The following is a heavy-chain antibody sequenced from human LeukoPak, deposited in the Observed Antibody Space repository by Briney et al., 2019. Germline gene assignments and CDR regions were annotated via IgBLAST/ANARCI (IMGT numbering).Heavy chain of an antibody. CDR3: ARDRSSIRTHLDY. CDR2: ISSSGSTI. Sequence: GGSLRLSCAASGFTFSDYYMSWIRQAPGKGLEWVSYISSSGSTIYYADSVKGRFTISRDNAKNSLYLQMNSLRAEDTAVYYCARDRSSIRTHLDYWGQGTLVTVSS. D-gene: IGHD6-6*01. V-gene: IGHV3-11*01. CDR1: GFTFSDYY. J-gene: IGHJ4*02.